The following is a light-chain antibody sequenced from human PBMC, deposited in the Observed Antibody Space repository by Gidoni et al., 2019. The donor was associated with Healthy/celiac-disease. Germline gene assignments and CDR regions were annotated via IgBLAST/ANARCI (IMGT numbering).Light chain of an antibody. CDR1: QSISSY. V-gene: IGKV1-39*01. Sequence: IQLTQSPSSLSASVGDRVTITCRASQSISSYLNWYQQKPGKAPKLLIYAASSLQSGVPSRFSGSGSGTDFTLTISSLQPEDFATYYWQQSYSTPGTFGHGTKVEIK. CDR2: AAS. J-gene: IGKJ3*01. CDR3: QQSYSTPGT.